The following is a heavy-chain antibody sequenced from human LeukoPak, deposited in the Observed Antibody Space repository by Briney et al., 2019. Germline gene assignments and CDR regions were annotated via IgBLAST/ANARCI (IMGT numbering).Heavy chain of an antibody. V-gene: IGHV3-21*04. CDR2: ITSSSTYI. J-gene: IGHJ3*02. CDR3: ARKDPVTPSDDAFDI. Sequence: GGSLRLSCAASGFTFNTYSMNWVRQAPGKGLEWVSSITSSSTYIYYADSVKGRFTISRDNSKNTLYLQMNSLRSDDTAVYYCARKDPVTPSDDAFDIWGQGTMVTVSS. D-gene: IGHD5-18*01. CDR1: GFTFNTYS.